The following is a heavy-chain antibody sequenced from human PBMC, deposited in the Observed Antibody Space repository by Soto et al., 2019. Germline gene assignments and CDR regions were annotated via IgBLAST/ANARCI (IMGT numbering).Heavy chain of an antibody. J-gene: IGHJ4*02. Sequence: QLQLQESGPGLVKPSETLSLTCTVSGDSISSDNYYCGWIRQPPGKGLEWIGSIYYSGSTYYNPAIKFRVTMSGITSMRHFSRKLSSVTAADTAVYYCARHPGYAVPTVYATHYFNYWGQGILVTVST. V-gene: IGHV4-39*01. CDR3: ARHPGYAVPTVYATHYFNY. D-gene: IGHD2-8*01. CDR2: IYYSGST. CDR1: GDSISSDNYY.